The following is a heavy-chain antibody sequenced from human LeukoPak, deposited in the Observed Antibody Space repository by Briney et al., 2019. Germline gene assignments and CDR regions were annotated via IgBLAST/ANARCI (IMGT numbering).Heavy chain of an antibody. V-gene: IGHV1-2*02. D-gene: IGHD5-18*01. Sequence: WASVKVSCKTSGYPFTGYYMHWVRQAPGQGLERMGWSNPNSGGTNYVQKFQGRVTMTRDTSISTAYMELYRLRSDDTAVYYCARQLDTGRPLDYWGQGTLVTVSS. CDR1: GYPFTGYY. CDR2: SNPNSGGT. J-gene: IGHJ4*02. CDR3: ARQLDTGRPLDY.